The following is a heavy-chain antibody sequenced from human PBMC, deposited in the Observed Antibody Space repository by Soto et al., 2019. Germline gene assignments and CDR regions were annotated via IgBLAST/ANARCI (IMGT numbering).Heavy chain of an antibody. J-gene: IGHJ6*02. Sequence: SETLSLTCAVYGASISNTNWWTWVRQSPGKGLEWIGGILHDGSTYSNPSLKSRLTISVDKSRNLFSLRLTSVTAADTAVYYCVRHNYYSNHYYYGMDVWGQGTTVTVSS. CDR1: GASISNTNW. D-gene: IGHD4-4*01. CDR2: ILHDGST. V-gene: IGHV4-4*02. CDR3: VRHNYYSNHYYYGMDV.